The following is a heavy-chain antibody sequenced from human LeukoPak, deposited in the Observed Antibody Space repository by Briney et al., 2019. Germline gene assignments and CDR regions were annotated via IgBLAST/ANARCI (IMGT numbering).Heavy chain of an antibody. D-gene: IGHD1-26*01. CDR3: ARDSGLVGATRFYYYYGMDV. V-gene: IGHV3-23*01. Sequence: GGSLGLSCAASGFTFSSYAMSWVRQAPGKGLEWVSAISGSGGSTYYADSVKGRFTISRDNSKNTLYLQMNSLRAEDTAVYYCARDSGLVGATRFYYYYGMDVWGQGATVTVSS. CDR2: ISGSGGST. CDR1: GFTFSSYA. J-gene: IGHJ6*02.